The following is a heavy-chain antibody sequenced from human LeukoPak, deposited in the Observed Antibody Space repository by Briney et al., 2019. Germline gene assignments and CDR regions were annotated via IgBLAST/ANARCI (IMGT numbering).Heavy chain of an antibody. CDR1: GFTFRSYW. V-gene: IGHV3-7*01. J-gene: IGHJ4*02. Sequence: GGSLRLSCVASGFTFRSYWMSWVRQAPGKGLEWVANIKEDGSERYYVDSVKGRFTISRDNAKNSVYLQMNSLRAEDTAVYYCARKDLDYYDFFPDYWGQGTLVTVSS. CDR2: IKEDGSER. D-gene: IGHD3-22*01. CDR3: ARKDLDYYDFFPDY.